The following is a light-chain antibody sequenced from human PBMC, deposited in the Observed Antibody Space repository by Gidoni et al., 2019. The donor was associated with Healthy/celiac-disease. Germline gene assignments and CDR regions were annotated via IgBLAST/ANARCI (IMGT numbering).Light chain of an antibody. Sequence: EIVLTQSPATLSLSPGERATLSCRASQSVSSYFAWYQQKPGQAPRLLIYDAASGAGTDFTHTISSIEPEDFAVYYCQQRSNWIFTFGPGTKVDIK. V-gene: IGKV3-11*01. J-gene: IGKJ3*01. CDR1: QSVSSY. CDR3: QQRSNWIFT. CDR2: DA.